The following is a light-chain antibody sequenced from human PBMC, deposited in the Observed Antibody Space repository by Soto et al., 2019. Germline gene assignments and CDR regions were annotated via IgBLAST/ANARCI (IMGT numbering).Light chain of an antibody. Sequence: DIVMTQSPDSLAVSPGERATINCKSSQSLVHSSNNKNYLIWYQQKPGQPPKLLIYWASTRESGVPERFSGSGSGTDFTLTISSLQTEDAAVYFCQQYYSSPVTFGRGTKVEIK. CDR2: WAS. V-gene: IGKV4-1*01. CDR1: QSLVHSSNNKNY. J-gene: IGKJ4*01. CDR3: QQYYSSPVT.